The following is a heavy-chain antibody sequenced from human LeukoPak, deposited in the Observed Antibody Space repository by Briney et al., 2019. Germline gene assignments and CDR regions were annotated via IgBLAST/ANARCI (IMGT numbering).Heavy chain of an antibody. D-gene: IGHD6-19*01. CDR2: INPNTGGT. V-gene: IGHV1-2*02. J-gene: IGHJ4*02. CDR1: GYTFNGYY. CDR3: ARVDRPYSSSVGY. Sequence: ASVEVSFKASGYTFNGYYMHWVRQAPGEGLEWMGWINPNTGGTNYAQKFQGRVTMTRDTSISTAYMELSRLRSDDTAVYYCARVDRPYSSSVGYWGQGTLVTVSS.